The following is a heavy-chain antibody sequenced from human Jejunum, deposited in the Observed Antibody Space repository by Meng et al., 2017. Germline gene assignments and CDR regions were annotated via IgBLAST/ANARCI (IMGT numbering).Heavy chain of an antibody. D-gene: IGHD3-3*01. CDR2: INPNSGTT. CDR3: ARAKSEYYDVRSGDSIEN. V-gene: IGHV1-2*06. CDR1: GYSFTDFY. Sequence: AAVKVSCRASGYSFTDFYVHWVRQAPGQGREWRGRINPNSGTTNYAQKLQARGTMTRDTSFSTAYVERTSLRSDGKAVYYCARAKSEYYDVRSGDSIENWGQGTLVTVSS. J-gene: IGHJ4*02.